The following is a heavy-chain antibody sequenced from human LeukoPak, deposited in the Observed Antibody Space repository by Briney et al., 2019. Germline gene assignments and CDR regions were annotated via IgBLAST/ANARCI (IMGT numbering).Heavy chain of an antibody. CDR2: IRYDGSNK. CDR1: GFTFSSYG. D-gene: IGHD3-3*01. J-gene: IGHJ4*02. CDR3: AKGITIFGVVDFDY. Sequence: GGSLRLSCAASGFTFSSYGMHWVRQAPGKGLESVAFIRYDGSNKYYADSVKGRFTISRDNSKNTLYLQMNSLRAEDTAVYYCAKGITIFGVVDFDYWGQGTLVTVSS. V-gene: IGHV3-30*02.